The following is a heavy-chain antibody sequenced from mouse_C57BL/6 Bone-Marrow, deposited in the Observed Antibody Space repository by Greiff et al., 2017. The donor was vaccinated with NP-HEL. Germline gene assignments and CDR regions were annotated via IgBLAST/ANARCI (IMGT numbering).Heavy chain of an antibody. CDR2: IDPSDSYT. CDR3: ARSHYYGSSYDY. CDR1: GYTFTSYW. V-gene: IGHV1-69*01. D-gene: IGHD1-1*01. Sequence: VQLQQPGAELVMPGASVKLSCKASGYTFTSYWMHWVKQRPGQGLEWIGEIDPSDSYTNSNQKFKGKSTLTVDKSSSTAYMQLSSLTSEDSAVYYCARSHYYGSSYDYWGQGTTLTVSS. J-gene: IGHJ2*01.